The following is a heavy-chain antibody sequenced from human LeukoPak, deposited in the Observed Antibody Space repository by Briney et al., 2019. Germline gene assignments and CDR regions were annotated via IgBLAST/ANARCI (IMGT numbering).Heavy chain of an antibody. D-gene: IGHD4-23*01. CDR2: IKQDGSEK. J-gene: IGHJ4*02. Sequence: GGSLRLSCAASRFTFSSYWMSWVRQAPGKGLEWVANIKQDGSEKYYVDSVRGRFTISRDNAKNSLYLQMNSLRAEDTAVYYCARAVGNSGTDYWGQGTLVTVSS. V-gene: IGHV3-7*04. CDR3: ARAVGNSGTDY. CDR1: RFTFSSYW.